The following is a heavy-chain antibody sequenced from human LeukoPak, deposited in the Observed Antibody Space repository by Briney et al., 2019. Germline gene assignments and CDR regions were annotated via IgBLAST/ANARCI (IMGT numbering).Heavy chain of an antibody. CDR1: GYTFTGYY. CDR3: ARDTTPRSESSVVVPAAWNYYYMDV. J-gene: IGHJ6*03. D-gene: IGHD2-2*01. CDR2: INPNSGGT. Sequence: GASVKVSCKASGYTFTGYYMHWVRQAPGQGLEWMGWINPNSGGTNYAQKFQGRVTMSRDTSISTAYMELSRLRSDDTAVYYCARDTTPRSESSVVVPAAWNYYYMDVWGKGTTVTVSS. V-gene: IGHV1-2*02.